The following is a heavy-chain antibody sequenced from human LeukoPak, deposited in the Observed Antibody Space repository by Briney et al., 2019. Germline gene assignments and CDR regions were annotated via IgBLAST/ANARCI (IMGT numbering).Heavy chain of an antibody. CDR1: GFTFGDYA. Sequence: PGGALRLSCTASGFTFGDYAMSWGRQAPGKGLEWVGFIRSKAYGGTTEYAAAVKGRVTISRDDSKSIAYVQMNSLKTEDTAVYSCPRAPPPDYGDYPYYYYYMDVWGKGTTVTVSS. CDR3: PRAPPPDYGDYPYYYYYMDV. J-gene: IGHJ6*03. CDR2: IRSKAYGGTT. V-gene: IGHV3-49*04. D-gene: IGHD4-17*01.